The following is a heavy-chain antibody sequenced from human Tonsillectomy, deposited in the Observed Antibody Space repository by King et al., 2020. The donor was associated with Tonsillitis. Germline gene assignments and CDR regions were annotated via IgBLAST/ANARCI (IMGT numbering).Heavy chain of an antibody. CDR3: ARDYDFWSGAGGFHY. V-gene: IGHV1-2*02. CDR1: GYTFTGYY. Sequence: VQLVESGAEVKKPGASVKVSCKASGYTFTGYYMHWVRQAPGQGLEWMGWINPNSGGTNYAQKFQGRVTMTRDTSISTAYMELSRLRSDDTAVYYCARDYDFWSGAGGFHYWGQGTLVTVSS. D-gene: IGHD3-3*01. CDR2: INPNSGGT. J-gene: IGHJ4*02.